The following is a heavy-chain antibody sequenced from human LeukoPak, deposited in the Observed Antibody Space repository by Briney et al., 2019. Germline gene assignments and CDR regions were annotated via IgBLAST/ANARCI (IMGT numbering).Heavy chain of an antibody. D-gene: IGHD1/OR15-1a*01. CDR3: ARALKNSYFDY. J-gene: IGHJ4*02. CDR1: GGTFSSYA. Sequence: SCKASGGTFSSYAMHWVRQAPGKGLEWVAVISYDGSNKYYADSVKGRFTISRDNSKNTLYLQMNSLRAEDTAVYYCARALKNSYFDYWGQGTLVTVSS. CDR2: ISYDGSNK. V-gene: IGHV3-30-3*01.